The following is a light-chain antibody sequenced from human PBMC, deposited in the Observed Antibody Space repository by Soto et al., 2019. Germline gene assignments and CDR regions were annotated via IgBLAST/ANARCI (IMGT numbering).Light chain of an antibody. Sequence: DIQLTQSPSFLSAAVVERVTITCRASQGIGSYLAWYQQKPGKAPKLLIYTASTLQSGVPSRFSGSGSGAEFTLTIISLQPEDFATYYCQQFNDYPITFGQGTRLEIK. CDR2: TAS. V-gene: IGKV1-9*01. CDR1: QGIGSY. J-gene: IGKJ5*01. CDR3: QQFNDYPIT.